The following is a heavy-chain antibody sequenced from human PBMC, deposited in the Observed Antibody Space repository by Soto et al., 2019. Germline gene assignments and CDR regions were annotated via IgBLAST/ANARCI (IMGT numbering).Heavy chain of an antibody. CDR3: ARLNTVTTLHYYYGMDV. CDR1: GYSFSRYW. J-gene: IGHJ6*02. D-gene: IGHD4-17*01. V-gene: IGHV5-10-1*01. CDR2: IDPSDSYT. Sequence: GESLKISCQGSGYSFSRYWISWVRQMPGEGLEWMGRIDPSDSYTNYNPSFQGHVTISADKSFSIVYLQWNSLKASDTAMYYCARLNTVTTLHYYYGMDVWGQGTTVTVSS.